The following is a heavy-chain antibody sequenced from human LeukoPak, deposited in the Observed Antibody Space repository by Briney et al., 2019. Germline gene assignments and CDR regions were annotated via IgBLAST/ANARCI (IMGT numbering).Heavy chain of an antibody. J-gene: IGHJ3*02. Sequence: KPGGSLRLSCAASGFTFSNAWMSWVRQAPGKGLEWVGRIKSKTDGGTTDYAAPVKGRFTISRDDSKNTLYLQMNSLKTEDTAVYYCTTDLGYCSGGSCYSFEALDIWGQGTMVTVSS. V-gene: IGHV3-15*01. CDR2: IKSKTDGGTT. D-gene: IGHD2-15*01. CDR3: TTDLGYCSGGSCYSFEALDI. CDR1: GFTFSNAW.